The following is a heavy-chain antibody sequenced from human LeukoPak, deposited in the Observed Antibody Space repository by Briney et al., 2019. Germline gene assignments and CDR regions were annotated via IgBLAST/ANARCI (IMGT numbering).Heavy chain of an antibody. CDR3: ARGGYHASFDY. Sequence: GGSLRLSCAASGFTFSSYAMSWVRQAPGKGLEWVSGSGGSGGNTWYADAVKGRFTISRDNSKNTLYLQMNSLRAEDTAVYFCARGGYHASFDYWGQGTLVTVSS. CDR2: SGGSGGNT. D-gene: IGHD1-26*01. J-gene: IGHJ4*02. CDR1: GFTFSSYA. V-gene: IGHV3-23*01.